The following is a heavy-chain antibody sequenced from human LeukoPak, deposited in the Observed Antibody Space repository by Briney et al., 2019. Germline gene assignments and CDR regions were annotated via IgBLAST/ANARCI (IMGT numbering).Heavy chain of an antibody. CDR1: GFTFTNSA. J-gene: IGHJ4*02. Sequence: GASVKVSCKASGFTFTNSAMQWVRQARGQRLEWIGWIVVASGNTKYAQKFQERVTITRDMSTSTAYMELSSLSPEDTAVYYRAAAPIEMQQRGFDYWGQGTLVTVSS. CDR2: IVVASGNT. D-gene: IGHD5-24*01. V-gene: IGHV1-58*02. CDR3: AAAPIEMQQRGFDY.